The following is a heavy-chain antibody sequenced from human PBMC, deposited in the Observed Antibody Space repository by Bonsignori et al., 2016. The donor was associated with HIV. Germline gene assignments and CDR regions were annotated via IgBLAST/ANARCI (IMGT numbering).Heavy chain of an antibody. V-gene: IGHV4-59*12. J-gene: IGHJ4*02. Sequence: VQLQESGPGLVKPSETLSLNCTVSGGSISVYWWSWIRQPPGKGLEWIGHIFHSGTTRYSPSLESRITISLDTSRKQFSLKMTSVTAADTAVYYCARTDYGDATDFWGQGSWSPSPQ. CDR1: GGSISVYW. CDR3: ARTDYGDATDF. D-gene: IGHD4-17*01. CDR2: IFHSGTT.